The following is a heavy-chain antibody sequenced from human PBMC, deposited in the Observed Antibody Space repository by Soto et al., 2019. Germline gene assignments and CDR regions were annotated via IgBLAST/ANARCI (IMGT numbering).Heavy chain of an antibody. D-gene: IGHD3-10*01. V-gene: IGHV3-13*01. J-gene: IGHJ6*02. CDR3: ARGGSAYYYYGMDV. Sequence: PGGYLRLSCAASGFTFSSYDMHWVRQATGKGLEWVSAIGTAGDTYYPGSVKGRFTISRENAKNSLYLQMNSLRAGGTAVYYCARGGSAYYYYGMDVWGQGTTVTVS. CDR2: IGTAGDT. CDR1: GFTFSSYD.